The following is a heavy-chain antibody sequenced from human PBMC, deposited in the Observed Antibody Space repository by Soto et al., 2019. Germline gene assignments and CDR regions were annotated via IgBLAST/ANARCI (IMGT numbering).Heavy chain of an antibody. D-gene: IGHD1-1*01. J-gene: IGHJ6*03. CDR3: ARRNDDPNYYYYYMDV. V-gene: IGHV4-59*08. Sequence: SGTLSLTCTVSGGSISSYYWSWIRQPPGKGLEWIGYIYYSGSTNYNPSLKGRVTISVDTSKNQVSLKLSSVTAADTAVYYCARRNDDPNYYYYYMDVWGKGPTVTVSS. CDR1: GGSISSYY. CDR2: IYYSGST.